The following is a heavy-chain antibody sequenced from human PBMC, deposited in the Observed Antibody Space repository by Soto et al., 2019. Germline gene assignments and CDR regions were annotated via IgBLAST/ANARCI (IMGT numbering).Heavy chain of an antibody. CDR3: ARGGNYDFWSGYGYYYYGMDV. CDR2: IYYSGST. CDR1: GGSISSYY. J-gene: IGHJ6*02. V-gene: IGHV4-59*01. D-gene: IGHD3-3*01. Sequence: SETLSLTCTVSGGSISSYYWSWIRQPPGKGQEWIGYIYYSGSTNYNPSLKSRVTISVDTSKNQFSLKLSSVTAADTAVYYCARGGNYDFWSGYGYYYYGMDVWGQGTTVTVSS.